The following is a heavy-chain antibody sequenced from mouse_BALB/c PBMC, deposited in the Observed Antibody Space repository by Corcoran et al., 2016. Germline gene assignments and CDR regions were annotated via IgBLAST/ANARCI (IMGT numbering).Heavy chain of an antibody. V-gene: IGHV9-3-1*01. CDR2: INTYTGEP. CDR3: ASEPSARDY. CDR1: GYTFTNYG. J-gene: IGHJ4*01. Sequence: QIQLVQSGPELKKTGETVKISCKASGYTFTNYGMNWVKQAPGKGLKGMGWINTYTGEPTYADDFKGRFAFSLETSASTAYLQINNLKNEDTATYFCASEPSARDYWGQGTSVTVSS.